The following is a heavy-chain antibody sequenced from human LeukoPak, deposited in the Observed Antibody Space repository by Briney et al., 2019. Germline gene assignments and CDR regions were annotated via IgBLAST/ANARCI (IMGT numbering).Heavy chain of an antibody. J-gene: IGHJ6*02. CDR1: GYTFTSYG. Sequence: ASVKVSCKASGYTFTSYGISWVRQAPGQGLEWMGWISAYNGNTNYAQKLQGRVTMTTDTSMSTAYMELRSLRSDDTAVYYCARDVPFYRDSSGYYYYYGMDVWGQGTAVTVSS. V-gene: IGHV1-18*01. CDR3: ARDVPFYRDSSGYYYYYGMDV. D-gene: IGHD3-22*01. CDR2: ISAYNGNT.